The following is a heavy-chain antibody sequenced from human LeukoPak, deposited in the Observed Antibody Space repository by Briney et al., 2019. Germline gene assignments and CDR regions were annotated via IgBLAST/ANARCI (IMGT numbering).Heavy chain of an antibody. D-gene: IGHD6-19*01. V-gene: IGHV4-39*01. Sequence: SETLSLTCTVSGGSISSSTYYWGWIRQSPGKGLEWIGSISYTGTTYYKSSLKSRVTISVDTSKNQFSLNLSSVTAADTAVYYCARQKGGVAGLKYYFGYWGQGTLVTVSS. CDR1: GGSISSSTYY. CDR2: ISYTGTT. CDR3: ARQKGGVAGLKYYFGY. J-gene: IGHJ4*02.